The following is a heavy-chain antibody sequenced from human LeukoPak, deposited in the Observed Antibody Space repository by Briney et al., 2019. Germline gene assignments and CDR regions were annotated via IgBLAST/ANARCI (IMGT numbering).Heavy chain of an antibody. CDR2: IYTSGST. V-gene: IGHV4-61*02. Sequence: PSETLSLTCSVSGASITSESYYWTWVRQPAGKGLEWIGRIYTSGSTNYNPSLKSRVTMSVDTSKNQFSLKLSSVTAADTAVYYCAREGDNWNYHNFDYWGQGTLVTVSS. CDR3: AREGDNWNYHNFDY. J-gene: IGHJ4*02. CDR1: GASITSESYY. D-gene: IGHD1-7*01.